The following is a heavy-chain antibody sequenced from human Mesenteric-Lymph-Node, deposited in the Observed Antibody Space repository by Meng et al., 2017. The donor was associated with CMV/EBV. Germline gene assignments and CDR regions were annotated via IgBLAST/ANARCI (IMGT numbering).Heavy chain of an antibody. J-gene: IGHJ4*02. CDR2: IRSKAYGGTT. CDR1: GFTFGDYA. CDR3: TRDRRHCSSTSCPRGSFDY. D-gene: IGHD2-2*01. Sequence: GESLKISCTASGFTFGDYAMSWVRQAPGKGLEWVGFIRSKAYGGTTEYAASVKGRFTISRDDSKSIAYLQMNSLKTEDTAVYYCTRDRRHCSSTSCPRGSFDYWGQGTLVTVSS. V-gene: IGHV3-49*04.